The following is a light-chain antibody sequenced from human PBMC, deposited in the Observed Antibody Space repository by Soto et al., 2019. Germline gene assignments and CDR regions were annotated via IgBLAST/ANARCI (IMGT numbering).Light chain of an antibody. CDR1: QTISSL. J-gene: IGKJ1*01. Sequence: DLQMTQSPSPLSGSVRDKVTITCRASQTISSLLAWYQQKPGEVPKLLIYAASTLQSGVPSRFSGSGAGTEFTLTISSLQPDNFATYYCQQYNSYSTFGQGTNVDIK. CDR2: AAS. CDR3: QQYNSYST. V-gene: IGKV1-5*01.